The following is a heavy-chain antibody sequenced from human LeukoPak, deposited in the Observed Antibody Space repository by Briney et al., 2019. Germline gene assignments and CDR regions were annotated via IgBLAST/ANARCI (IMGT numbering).Heavy chain of an antibody. CDR1: GFTFGSYA. V-gene: IGHV3-23*01. Sequence: GGSLRLSCAASGFTFGSYAMSWVRQAPGKGLEWVAAISNSGGDTFYSDSGKGRFTIARDNSKNTLYLQMNSLRVDDTAVYYCAQQLGYCSGGTCYFTYWGQGTLVTVSS. CDR3: AQQLGYCSGGTCYFTY. J-gene: IGHJ1*01. D-gene: IGHD2-15*01. CDR2: ISNSGGDT.